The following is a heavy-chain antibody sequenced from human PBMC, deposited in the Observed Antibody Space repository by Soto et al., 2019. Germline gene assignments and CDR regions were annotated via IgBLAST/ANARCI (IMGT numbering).Heavy chain of an antibody. D-gene: IGHD2-15*01. CDR1: GFTFSSYA. V-gene: IGHV3-23*01. CDR2: ISGSGGST. J-gene: IGHJ4*02. CDR3: AKDWGRFVVVVAATLGDY. Sequence: GGSLRLSCAASGFTFSSYAMSWVRQAPGKGLEWVSAISGSGGSTYYADSVKGRFTISRDNSKNTLYLQMNSLRAEDTAVYYCAKDWGRFVVVVAATLGDYWGQGTLVTVSS.